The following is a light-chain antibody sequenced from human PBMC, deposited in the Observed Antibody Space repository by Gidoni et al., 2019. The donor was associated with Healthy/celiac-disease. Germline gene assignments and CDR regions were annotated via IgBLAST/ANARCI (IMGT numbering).Light chain of an antibody. CDR2: AAS. J-gene: IGKJ5*01. Sequence: DIQMTQSPSSVSASVGDRVTITCRASQGISSCLAWYQQTPGKAPKLLIYAASSLQSGVPSRFSGSGSGTDFTLTISSLQPEDFATYYCQQANSFLSITFGQGTRLEIK. CDR3: QQANSFLSIT. V-gene: IGKV1-12*02. CDR1: QGISSC.